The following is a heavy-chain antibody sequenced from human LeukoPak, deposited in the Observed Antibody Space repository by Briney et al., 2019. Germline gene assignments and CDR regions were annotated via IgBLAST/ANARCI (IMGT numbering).Heavy chain of an antibody. J-gene: IGHJ3*02. CDR1: GFTFRSYG. V-gene: IGHV3-30*18. CDR2: ISYDGSYK. CDR3: AKIADYSTVTTVRIPPGAFDI. Sequence: GGSLRLSCAATGFTFRSYGMHWVRQAPGKGLEWVAVISYDGSYKYYADSVKGRFTISRDNSKNTLYLQMNSLRAEDTAVYYCAKIADYSTVTTVRIPPGAFDIWGQGTMVTVSS. D-gene: IGHD4-17*01.